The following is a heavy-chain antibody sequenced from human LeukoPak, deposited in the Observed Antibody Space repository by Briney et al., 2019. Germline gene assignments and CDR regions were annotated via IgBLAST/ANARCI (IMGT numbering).Heavy chain of an antibody. D-gene: IGHD1-26*01. CDR2: IYNGVNT. J-gene: IGHJ5*02. CDR1: GASVSSASY. CDR3: ARSRAFNSGAFDP. V-gene: IGHV4-61*01. Sequence: SGTLSLTCTVSGASVSSASYWTWIRQPPGKGVEWIAHIYNGVNTNYNPSLKSRVTISVDTSKNQFSLRLNSVTAADTAVYYCARSRAFNSGAFDPWGQGSLVTVSS.